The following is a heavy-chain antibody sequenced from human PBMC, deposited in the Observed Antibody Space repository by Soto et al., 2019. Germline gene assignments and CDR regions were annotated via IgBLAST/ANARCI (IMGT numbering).Heavy chain of an antibody. D-gene: IGHD6-19*01. CDR1: GGTFSSYA. J-gene: IGHJ6*02. V-gene: IGHV1-69*12. CDR2: IIPIFGTA. CDR3: ARTISGLSPYYYYGMDV. Sequence: QVQLVQSGAEVKKPGSSVKVSCKASGGTFSSYAISGVRQAPGQGLEWMGGIIPIFGTANYAQKFQGRVTITADESTSTAYMELSSLRSEDTAVYYCARTISGLSPYYYYGMDVWGQGTTVTVSS.